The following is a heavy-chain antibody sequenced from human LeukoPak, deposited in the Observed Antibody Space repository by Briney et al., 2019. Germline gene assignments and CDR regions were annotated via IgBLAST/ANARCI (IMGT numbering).Heavy chain of an antibody. V-gene: IGHV3-30-3*01. Sequence: GGSLRLSCAASGFTFSNYAMHWVRQTPGKGLEWVAVISYDGTNKYYANSVKGRFTISRDNSKNTLYVQMNSLRTEDAAVYYCARESKESYGSSFYFWGQGTLVTVSS. CDR2: ISYDGTNK. CDR3: ARESKESYGSSFYF. D-gene: IGHD3-10*01. J-gene: IGHJ4*02. CDR1: GFTFSNYA.